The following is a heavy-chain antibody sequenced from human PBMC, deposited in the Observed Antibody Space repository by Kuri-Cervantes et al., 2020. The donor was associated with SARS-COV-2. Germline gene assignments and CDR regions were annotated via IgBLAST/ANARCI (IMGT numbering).Heavy chain of an antibody. Sequence: GESLKISCAASGFTFSTCAMHWVRQVPGKGLEWVAVISNDGSNKNYTDSVKGRFTISRDNSQNTLYLHMKSLRSEDTAMYYCAKDRVGVQDFWGQGTLVTVSS. CDR1: GFTFSTCA. J-gene: IGHJ4*02. D-gene: IGHD2-21*01. CDR3: AKDRVGVQDF. V-gene: IGHV3-30-3*01. CDR2: ISNDGSNK.